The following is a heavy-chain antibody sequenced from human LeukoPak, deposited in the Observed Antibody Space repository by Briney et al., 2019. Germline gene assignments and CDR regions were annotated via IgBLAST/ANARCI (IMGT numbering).Heavy chain of an antibody. CDR3: AKSNTVLRFLEWLSY. Sequence: GGSLRLSCAASGFTFSSYSMNWVRQAPGKGLEWVAVISYDGSNKYYADSVKGRFTISRDNSKNTLYLQMNSLRAEDTAVYYCAKSNTVLRFLEWLSYWGQGTLVTVSS. V-gene: IGHV3-30*18. CDR1: GFTFSSYS. CDR2: ISYDGSNK. D-gene: IGHD3-3*01. J-gene: IGHJ4*02.